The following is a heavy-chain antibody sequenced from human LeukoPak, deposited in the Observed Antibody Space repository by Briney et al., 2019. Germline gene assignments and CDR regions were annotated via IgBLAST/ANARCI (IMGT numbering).Heavy chain of an antibody. Sequence: KPSETLSLTCAVYGGSFSGYYWSWIRQPLGKGLEWIGEINHSGSTNYNPSLKSRVTISVDTSKNQFSLKLSSVTAADTAVYYCARGRDSGYASWDYWGQGTLVTVSS. CDR3: ARGRDSGYASWDY. J-gene: IGHJ4*02. D-gene: IGHD5-12*01. V-gene: IGHV4-34*01. CDR2: INHSGST. CDR1: GGSFSGYY.